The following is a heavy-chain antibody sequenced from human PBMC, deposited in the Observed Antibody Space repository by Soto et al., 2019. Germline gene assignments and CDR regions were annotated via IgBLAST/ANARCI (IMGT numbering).Heavy chain of an antibody. Sequence: PGGSLRLSCAASGFAFSSYWMHWVRLTPGKGLVWVSRINSDGSFTSYAGSVKGRFTISRDNAKNTLYLQMNSLRAEDTAVYYCVTLRYYYDSSGYYPWTGFDNWGQGTRVTVSS. J-gene: IGHJ4*02. CDR3: VTLRYYYDSSGYYPWTGFDN. CDR2: INSDGSFT. CDR1: GFAFSSYW. D-gene: IGHD3-22*01. V-gene: IGHV3-74*01.